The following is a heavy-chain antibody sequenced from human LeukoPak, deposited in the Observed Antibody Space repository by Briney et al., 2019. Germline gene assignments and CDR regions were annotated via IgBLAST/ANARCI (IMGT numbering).Heavy chain of an antibody. Sequence: SETLSLTCTVSGGSIRSSAYYWGWIRQPPGKGLEWIGNMYYSGSTYYNPSLRSRVTISIDTSKNQFSLKLNSVTVADTAVYYCARHGGSPDWFDPWGQGTLVTVSS. J-gene: IGHJ5*02. CDR1: GGSIRSSAYY. D-gene: IGHD6-19*01. CDR2: MYYSGST. CDR3: ARHGGSPDWFDP. V-gene: IGHV4-39*01.